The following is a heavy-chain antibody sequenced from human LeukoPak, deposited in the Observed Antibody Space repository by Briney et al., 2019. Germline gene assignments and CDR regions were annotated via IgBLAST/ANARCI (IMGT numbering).Heavy chain of an antibody. CDR3: NYDFWSGNDY. Sequence: GGSLRLSCVASGFTVSSNYMSWVRQAPGKGLEWVSVIYSGGSTYYADSVKGRFTISRDNSKNTLYLQMNSLRAADTAVYYCNYDFWSGNDYWGQGTLVTVSS. CDR2: IYSGGST. J-gene: IGHJ4*02. D-gene: IGHD3-3*01. CDR1: GFTVSSNY. V-gene: IGHV3-53*01.